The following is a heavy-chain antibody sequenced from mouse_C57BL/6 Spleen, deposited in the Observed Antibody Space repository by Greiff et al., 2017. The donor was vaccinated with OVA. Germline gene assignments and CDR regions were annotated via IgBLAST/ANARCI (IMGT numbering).Heavy chain of an antibody. Sequence: EVQLQQSGPELVKPGASVKISCKASGYTFTDYYMNWVKQSHGKSLEWIGDINPNNGGTSYNQKFKGKATLTVDKSSSTAYMELRSLTSEDSAVYYCARFELGPGDFDYWGQGTTLTVSS. CDR3: ARFELGPGDFDY. CDR2: INPNNGGT. J-gene: IGHJ2*01. D-gene: IGHD4-1*01. V-gene: IGHV1-26*01. CDR1: GYTFTDYY.